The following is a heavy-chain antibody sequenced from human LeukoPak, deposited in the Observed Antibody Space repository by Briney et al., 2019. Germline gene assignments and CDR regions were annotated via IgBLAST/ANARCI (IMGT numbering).Heavy chain of an antibody. CDR2: IYSGGST. V-gene: IGHV3-53*01. D-gene: IGHD3-22*01. CDR1: GFTVSSNY. CDR3: ALQNDSSPFDY. J-gene: IGHJ4*02. Sequence: GGSLRLSCAASGFTVSSNYMSWVRQAPGKGLEWVSVIYSGGSTDYADSVKGRFTISRDNSKNTLYLQMNSLRAEDTAVYYCALQNDSSPFDYWGQGTLITVSS.